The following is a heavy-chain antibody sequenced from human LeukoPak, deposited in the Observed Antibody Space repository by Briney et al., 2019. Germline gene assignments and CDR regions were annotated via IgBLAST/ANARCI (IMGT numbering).Heavy chain of an antibody. CDR3: ARSVPDYTRFDF. D-gene: IGHD4-11*01. Sequence: GGSLRLSCAASGFTFSSYSMNWVRQAPGKGLEWVSSISSSSSYIYYADSVKGRFTISRDNAKNSLYLQMNSLRAEDTAVYYCARSVPDYTRFDFWGQGVLVTVSS. CDR2: ISSSSSYI. CDR1: GFTFSSYS. V-gene: IGHV3-21*01. J-gene: IGHJ4*02.